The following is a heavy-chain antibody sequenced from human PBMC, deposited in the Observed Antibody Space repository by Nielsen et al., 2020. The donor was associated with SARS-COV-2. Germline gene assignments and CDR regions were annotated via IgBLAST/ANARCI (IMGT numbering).Heavy chain of an antibody. CDR3: AREGIAVAGGFDP. CDR1: GFTFSSYW. J-gene: IGHJ5*02. D-gene: IGHD6-19*01. Sequence: GGSLRLSCAASGFTFSSYWMSWVRQAPGKGLEWVANIKQDGSEKYYVDSVKGRFTISRDNAKNSLYLQMNSLRAEDTAVYYCAREGIAVAGGFDPWGQGTLVTVSS. CDR2: IKQDGSEK. V-gene: IGHV3-7*01.